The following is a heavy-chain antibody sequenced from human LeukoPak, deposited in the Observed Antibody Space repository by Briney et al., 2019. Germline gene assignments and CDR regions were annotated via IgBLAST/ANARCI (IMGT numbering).Heavy chain of an antibody. J-gene: IGHJ4*02. CDR1: GFTFSSYG. CDR3: ARVVRYGYCLDY. V-gene: IGHV3-23*01. CDR2: ISGSGGST. Sequence: GGSLRLSCAASGFTFSSYGMSWVRQAPGKGLEWVSAISGSGGSTYYADSVKGRFTISRDNSKNTLYLQMNSLRAEDTAVYYCARVVRYGYCLDYWGQGTLVTVSS. D-gene: IGHD5-18*01.